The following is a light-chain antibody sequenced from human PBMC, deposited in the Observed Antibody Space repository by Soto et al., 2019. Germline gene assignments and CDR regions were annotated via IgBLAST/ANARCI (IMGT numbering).Light chain of an antibody. CDR3: QSYDTSLSAVV. V-gene: IGLV1-40*01. CDR1: SSNIGTIYN. CDR2: GNS. Sequence: QSVLTQPPSVSGAPGQTVTISCTGSSSNIGTIYNVHWYQHLPGTAPKLLIYGNSNRPSGVPDRFSGSKSGTSASLAITGLQAEDEAVYYCQSYDTSLSAVVFGGGTKLTVL. J-gene: IGLJ2*01.